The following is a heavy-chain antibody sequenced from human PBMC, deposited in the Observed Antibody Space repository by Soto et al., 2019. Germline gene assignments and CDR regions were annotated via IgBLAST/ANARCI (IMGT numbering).Heavy chain of an antibody. CDR2: IIPILGIA. Sequence: QVQLVQSGAEVKKPGSSVKVSCKASGGTFSSYTISWVRQAPGQGLEWMGRIIPILGIANYAQKFQGRVTITADKSTSTAYMELISLSSEDTDVYYCARNYGSGSYYRYYYGMDVWGQGTTVTVSS. CDR1: GGTFSSYT. V-gene: IGHV1-69*02. J-gene: IGHJ6*02. D-gene: IGHD3-10*01. CDR3: ARNYGSGSYYRYYYGMDV.